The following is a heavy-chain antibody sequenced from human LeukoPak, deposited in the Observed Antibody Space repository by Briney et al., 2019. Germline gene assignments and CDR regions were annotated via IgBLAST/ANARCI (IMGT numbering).Heavy chain of an antibody. V-gene: IGHV4-4*07. CDR2: IYTSGST. CDR3: AREYTGIAEYYFDY. CDR1: GGSISSYY. J-gene: IGHJ4*02. D-gene: IGHD6-13*01. Sequence: SETLSLTCTVSGGSISSYYWSWLRQPAGKGLEWIGRIYTSGSTNYNPSLKSRVTMSVDTSKNQFSLKLSSVTAADTAVYYCAREYTGIAEYYFDYWGQGTLVTVSS.